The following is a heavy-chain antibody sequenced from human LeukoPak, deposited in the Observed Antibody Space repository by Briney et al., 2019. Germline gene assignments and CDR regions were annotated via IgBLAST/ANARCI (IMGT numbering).Heavy chain of an antibody. CDR1: GGSISSGGYY. CDR2: IYHSGST. Sequence: SETLSLTCTVSGGSISSGGYYWSWIRQPPGKGLEWIGHIYHSGSTYYNPSLKSRVTISVDRSKNQFSLKLSSVTAADTAVYYCARANYDFWSGQKDYYYMDVWGKGTTVTVSS. V-gene: IGHV4-30-2*01. CDR3: ARANYDFWSGQKDYYYMDV. J-gene: IGHJ6*03. D-gene: IGHD3-3*01.